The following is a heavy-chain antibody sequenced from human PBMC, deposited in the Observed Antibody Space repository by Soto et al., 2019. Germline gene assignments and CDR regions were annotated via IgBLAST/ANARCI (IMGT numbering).Heavy chain of an antibody. J-gene: IGHJ6*02. V-gene: IGHV1-3*01. CDR3: ATERLTIFGAVAGMDV. D-gene: IGHD3-3*01. Sequence: GKVCFEDSAYAFTSDAMHWGRQAPVQRLEWMGWINAGNGNTKYSQKFQGRVTITRDTSASTAYMELSSLRSEDTAVYYCATERLTIFGAVAGMDVWGQGTTVTVYS. CDR2: INAGNGNT. CDR1: AYAFTSDA.